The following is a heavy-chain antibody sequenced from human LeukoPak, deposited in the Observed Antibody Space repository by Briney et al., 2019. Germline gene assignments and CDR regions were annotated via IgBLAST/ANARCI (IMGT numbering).Heavy chain of an antibody. Sequence: GGSLRLSCAASGFTFSGYSMNWVRQAPGKGLEWVSSISSSSSYIYYADSVKGRFTISRDNAKNSLYLQMNSLRAEGTAVYYCARVVSGYGSIDYWGQGTLVTVSS. CDR2: ISSSSSYI. D-gene: IGHD5-12*01. V-gene: IGHV3-21*01. CDR1: GFTFSGYS. J-gene: IGHJ4*02. CDR3: ARVVSGYGSIDY.